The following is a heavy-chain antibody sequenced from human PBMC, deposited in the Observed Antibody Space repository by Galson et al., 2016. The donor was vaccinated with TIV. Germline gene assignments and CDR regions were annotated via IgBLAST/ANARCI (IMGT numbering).Heavy chain of an antibody. CDR1: GFGITNYG. J-gene: IGHJ4*02. V-gene: IGHV3-30*03. Sequence: SLRLSCAASGFGITNYGIHWVRQSPGRGLEAVGILRYNGNSNYYLESVKGRFTMSRDTSKNTVYLEMNSLRTEDTAVYYCVRDICTSVDCDPFDYWGQGTQVTVSS. D-gene: IGHD2-8*02. CDR3: VRDICTSVDCDPFDY. CDR2: LRYNGNSN.